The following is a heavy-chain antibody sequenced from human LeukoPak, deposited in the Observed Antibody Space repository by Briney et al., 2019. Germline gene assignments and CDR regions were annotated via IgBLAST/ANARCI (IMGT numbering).Heavy chain of an antibody. CDR1: GFTFTSYW. Sequence: GGSLRLSCAASGFTFTSYWMHWVRQAPGQGLVWVSRINSDGGSTNYADSVKGRFTISKDNAKNTLYLQMNSLRAEDTAVYYCARAQVGATPPYVDYWGQGTLVXVSS. J-gene: IGHJ4*02. D-gene: IGHD1-26*01. V-gene: IGHV3-74*01. CDR2: INSDGGST. CDR3: ARAQVGATPPYVDY.